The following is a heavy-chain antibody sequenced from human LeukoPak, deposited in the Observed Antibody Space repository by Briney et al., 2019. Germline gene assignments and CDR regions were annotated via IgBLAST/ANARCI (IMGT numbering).Heavy chain of an antibody. D-gene: IGHD3-22*01. CDR2: IIPIFGTA. J-gene: IGHJ4*02. CDR3: ARAQIINYYDSSGYYY. Sequence: SVKVSCKASGGTFSSYAISWVRQAPGQGLEWMGGIIPIFGTANYAQKFQGRVTITADESTSTAYMELSSLRSEDTAVYYCARAQIINYYDSSGYYYWGLGTLVTVSS. V-gene: IGHV1-69*13. CDR1: GGTFSSYA.